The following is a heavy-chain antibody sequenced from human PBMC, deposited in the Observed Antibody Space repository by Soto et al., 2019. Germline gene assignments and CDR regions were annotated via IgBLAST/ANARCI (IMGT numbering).Heavy chain of an antibody. Sequence: DSVKVSCKVSGYTLTELSMHWVRQAPGKGLEWMGGFDPEDGETIYAQKFQGRVTMTEDTSTDTAYMELSSLRSEDTAVYYCATVSYGGKVLVWRQFDYWGQGTLVTVSS. D-gene: IGHD4-17*01. V-gene: IGHV1-24*01. J-gene: IGHJ4*02. CDR3: ATVSYGGKVLVWRQFDY. CDR2: FDPEDGET. CDR1: GYTLTELS.